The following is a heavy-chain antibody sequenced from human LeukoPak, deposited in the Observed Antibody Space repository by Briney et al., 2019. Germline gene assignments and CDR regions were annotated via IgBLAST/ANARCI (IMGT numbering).Heavy chain of an antibody. CDR2: VSGSGGRT. CDR3: AKDLYSGYDPKGSFDY. V-gene: IGHV3-23*01. CDR1: GFTFSSYA. D-gene: IGHD5-12*01. Sequence: GRSLRLSCAASGFTFSSYAMSWVRQAPGKGLEWVSTVSGSGGRTDYADSVKGRFTISRDNSKNTLYLQMNSLRAEDTAVYYCAKDLYSGYDPKGSFDYWGQGTLVTVSS. J-gene: IGHJ4*02.